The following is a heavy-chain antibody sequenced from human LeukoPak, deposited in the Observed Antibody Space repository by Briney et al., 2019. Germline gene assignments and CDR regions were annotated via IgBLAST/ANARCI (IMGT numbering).Heavy chain of an antibody. CDR3: ARRPGN. Sequence: PGGSLRLSCVASGFAVGSNYMSRVRQAPGKGLEWVSLIYSGGAIRYADSVKGRFTISRDSSKNTLFLQMNDLTVEDTARYYCARRPGNWGQGILVTVSS. J-gene: IGHJ4*02. V-gene: IGHV3-53*01. D-gene: IGHD1-14*01. CDR1: GFAVGSNY. CDR2: IYSGGAI.